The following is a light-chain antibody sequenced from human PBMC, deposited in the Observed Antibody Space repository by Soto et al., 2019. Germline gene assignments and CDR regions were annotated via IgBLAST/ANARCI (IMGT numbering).Light chain of an antibody. CDR2: DVS. CDR1: TSDVGRYNY. V-gene: IGLV2-14*01. Sequence: QSALTQPASVSGSPGQSITISCTGTTSDVGRYNYVSWYQQHPGKAPKLIIYDVSNRPSGVSNRFSGSKSGNTASLTISGLQAEDEADYYCNSYTSSSTYVFATGTKLTVL. CDR3: NSYTSSSTYV. J-gene: IGLJ1*01.